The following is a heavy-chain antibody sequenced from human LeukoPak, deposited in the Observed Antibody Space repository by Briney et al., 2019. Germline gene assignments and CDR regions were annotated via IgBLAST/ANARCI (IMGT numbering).Heavy chain of an antibody. V-gene: IGHV4-59*04. J-gene: IGHJ4*02. CDR1: GGSINSYY. CDR3: ARQESLFPLNIAARPGYFDY. CDR2: IYYSGST. Sequence: KPSETLSLTCTVSGGSINSYYWSWIRQPPGKGLEWIGYIYYSGSTYYNPSLKSRVTISVDTSKNQFSLKLSSVTAADTAVYYCARQESLFPLNIAARPGYFDYWGQGTLVTVSS. D-gene: IGHD6-6*01.